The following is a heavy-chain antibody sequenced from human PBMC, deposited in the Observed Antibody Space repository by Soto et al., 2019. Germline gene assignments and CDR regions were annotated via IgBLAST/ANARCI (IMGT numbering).Heavy chain of an antibody. CDR3: AKARRIWVVAAILMDV. CDR2: ISYDGSNK. CDR1: GFTFSSYG. V-gene: IGHV3-30*18. Sequence: QVQLVESGGGVVQPGRSLRLSCAASGFTFSSYGMHWVRQAPGKGLEWVAVISYDGSNKYYADSVKGRFTISRDNSKNTLYLQMNSLRAEDTAVYYCAKARRIWVVAAILMDVWGQGTTVTVSS. D-gene: IGHD2-15*01. J-gene: IGHJ6*02.